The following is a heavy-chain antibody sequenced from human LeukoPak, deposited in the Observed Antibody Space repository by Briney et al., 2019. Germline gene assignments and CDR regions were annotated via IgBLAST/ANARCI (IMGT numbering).Heavy chain of an antibody. Sequence: PSGTLSLTCGVSGGSITSTNWWSWVRQPPGQGLEWIGEVSLSGLTNYNPSLSSRVIMALDTSKNHLSLHLTSVTAADTAVYYCSRENGAFSPFGYWGQESLVTVLS. CDR1: GGSITSTNW. V-gene: IGHV4-4*02. CDR2: VSLSGLT. D-gene: IGHD2-8*01. J-gene: IGHJ4*02. CDR3: SRENGAFSPFGY.